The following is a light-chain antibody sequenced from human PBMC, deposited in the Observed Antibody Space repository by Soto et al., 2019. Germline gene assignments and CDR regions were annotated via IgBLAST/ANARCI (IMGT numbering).Light chain of an antibody. CDR3: KQYKNWPWT. CDR2: GAY. CDR1: QSVSSS. Sequence: EIVMTQSPATLSVSPGERATLSCRTSQSVSSSLAWYQQKPGQAPSLLIYGAYTRATGIPARFSGSGSGTEFTLTISSLQSEDCAVYYCKQYKNWPWTFGQGTKVDIK. V-gene: IGKV3-15*01. J-gene: IGKJ1*01.